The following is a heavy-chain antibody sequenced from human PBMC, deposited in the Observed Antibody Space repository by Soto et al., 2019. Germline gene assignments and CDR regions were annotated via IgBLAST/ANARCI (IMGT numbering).Heavy chain of an antibody. Sequence: EVQLVESGGGLVQPGGSLRLSCAASGFTFSSYWMHWVRQAPGKGLVWVSRINSDGSSTSYADSVKGRFTISRDNAKNPLNLQMNSLRAEDTAVYYWAVAVAGQTAIGYWAQGTLVTVSS. CDR3: AVAVAGQTAIGY. J-gene: IGHJ4*02. CDR1: GFTFSSYW. D-gene: IGHD6-19*01. V-gene: IGHV3-74*01. CDR2: INSDGSST.